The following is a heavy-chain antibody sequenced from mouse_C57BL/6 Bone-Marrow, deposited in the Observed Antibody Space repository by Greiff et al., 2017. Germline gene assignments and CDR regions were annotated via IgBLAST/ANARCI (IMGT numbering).Heavy chain of an antibody. D-gene: IGHD1-1*01. CDR3: TRSLIYVGTNY. V-gene: IGHV14-2*01. Sequence: EVQLQESGAELVKPGASVKLSCTASGFNIKDYYIHWVKQRTEQGLEWIGRIDPEDGETKYAPKFQDKATITANTSSNTAYLQLSSLTSEDTAVYYGTRSLIYVGTNYWGQGTTLTGSS. CDR2: IDPEDGET. J-gene: IGHJ2*01. CDR1: GFNIKDYY.